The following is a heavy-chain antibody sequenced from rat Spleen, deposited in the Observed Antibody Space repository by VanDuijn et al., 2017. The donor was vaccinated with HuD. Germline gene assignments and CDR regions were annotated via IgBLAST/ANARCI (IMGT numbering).Heavy chain of an antibody. J-gene: IGHJ2*01. CDR2: MWNDGDT. Sequence: QVQLKESGPGLVQPSQTLSLTCTVSGFSLTTWHVHWVRQPPGKGLEWMGVMWNDGDTAYSSALKSRLSISRDTSKNQVFLQMNSLQTDDTGTYYCTRDTYDFDYWGQGVMVTVSS. CDR1: GFSLTTWH. CDR3: TRDTYDFDY. D-gene: IGHD2-1*01. V-gene: IGHV2-32*01.